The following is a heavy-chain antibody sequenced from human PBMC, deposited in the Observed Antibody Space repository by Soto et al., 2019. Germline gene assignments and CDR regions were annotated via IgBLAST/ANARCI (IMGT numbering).Heavy chain of an antibody. CDR3: MRIPHSTTSYYDHSYGMDV. Sequence: GASLKISLKGSGYSFRSQRIGWVHQTHGKAMGWMGSIYPADSDTRYNPSFQGQVIRSADKSITTAYLEWSSLRASDSAMYYSMRIPHSTTSYYDHSYGMDVSGQGTTVTVSS. CDR2: IYPADSDT. CDR1: GYSFRSQR. D-gene: IGHD6-13*01. J-gene: IGHJ6*02. V-gene: IGHV5-51*07.